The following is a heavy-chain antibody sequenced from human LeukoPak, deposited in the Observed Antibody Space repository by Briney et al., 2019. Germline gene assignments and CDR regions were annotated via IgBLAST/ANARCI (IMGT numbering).Heavy chain of an antibody. J-gene: IGHJ6*02. CDR1: GYTFTSYD. V-gene: IGHV1-8*01. CDR2: MNPNTGNT. CDR3: ARENTAMADYYYYGMDV. Sequence: GASVKVSCKASGYTFTSYDINWVRQATGQGLEWMGWMNPNTGNTGYVQKFQGRVTMTRSTSISTAYMELSSLRSEDTAVYYCARENTAMADYYYYGMDVWGQGTTVTVSS. D-gene: IGHD5-18*01.